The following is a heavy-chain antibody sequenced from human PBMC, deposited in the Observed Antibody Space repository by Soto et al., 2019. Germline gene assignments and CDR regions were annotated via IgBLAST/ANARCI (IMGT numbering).Heavy chain of an antibody. V-gene: IGHV3-23*01. CDR2: IIGNGDTA. CDR1: GFSFRDYG. D-gene: IGHD4-17*01. CDR3: AKDYDYGDSLPFDC. J-gene: IGHJ4*02. Sequence: EVQLLEAGGGLVQPGGSLRLSCAASGFSFRDYGMSWVRQAPGKGLEWLSAIIGNGDTAYYADSVRGRFTISRDNSKNRLYLQLNDLGAEDTAIYYCAKDYDYGDSLPFDCWGQGTLVTVSS.